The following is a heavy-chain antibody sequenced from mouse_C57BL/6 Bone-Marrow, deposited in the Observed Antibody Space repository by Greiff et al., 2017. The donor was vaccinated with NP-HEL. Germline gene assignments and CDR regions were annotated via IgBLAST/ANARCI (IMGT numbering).Heavy chain of an antibody. Sequence: QVQLQQPGAELVKPGASVKLSCKASGYTFTSYWMHWVKQRPGQGLEWIGMIHPNSGSTNYNEKFKSKATLTVDKSSSTAYMQLSSLTSEDSAVYYCARNPITTVVADYWGQGTTLTVSA. CDR3: ARNPITTVVADY. J-gene: IGHJ2*01. CDR1: GYTFTSYW. CDR2: IHPNSGST. V-gene: IGHV1-64*01. D-gene: IGHD1-1*01.